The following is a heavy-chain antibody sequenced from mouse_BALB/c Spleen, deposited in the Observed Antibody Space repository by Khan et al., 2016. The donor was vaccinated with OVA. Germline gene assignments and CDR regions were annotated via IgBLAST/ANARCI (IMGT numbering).Heavy chain of an antibody. D-gene: IGHD2-10*01. V-gene: IGHV2-6-1*01. CDR2: IWSDGST. Sequence: QVQLKQSGPGLVAPSQSLSITCTISGFSLTNYGIHWVRQPPGKGLEWLVVIWSDGSTTYNSALKSRLTISKDNSKSQVFLKMNRLQTDDTAMYFCGRQPYYHYNVMDYWGQGTSVTVSS. CDR1: GFSLTNYG. J-gene: IGHJ4*01. CDR3: GRQPYYHYNVMDY.